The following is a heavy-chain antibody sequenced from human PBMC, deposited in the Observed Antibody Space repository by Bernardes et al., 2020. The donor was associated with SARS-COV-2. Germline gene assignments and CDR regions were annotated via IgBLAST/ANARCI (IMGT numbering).Heavy chain of an antibody. CDR1: TFTFSDYY. D-gene: IGHD2-2*01. J-gene: IGHJ6*02. CDR2: ISGSASTI. Sequence: GGSLRLSCAASTFTFSDYYMSWIRQAPGKGLEWLSYISGSASTIKYADSVKGRFTVSRDNAKNSLYLQMNSLRAEDTALYYCATSVPAGGSVTYYYYGMDVWGQGTTVTVSS. CDR3: ATSVPAGGSVTYYYYGMDV. V-gene: IGHV3-11*01.